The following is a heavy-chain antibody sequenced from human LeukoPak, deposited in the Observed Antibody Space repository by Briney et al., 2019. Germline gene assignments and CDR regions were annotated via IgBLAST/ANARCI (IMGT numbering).Heavy chain of an antibody. Sequence: GGSLRLSCAASGFTFSSYTMNWVRLAPGKGLEWVSSISRSNIYKYYADSVKGRFTISRDNAKNSLYLQMNSLRAEDTALYYCARFVDYYDSSGYSYFDYWGQGTLVTVSS. V-gene: IGHV3-21*04. CDR1: GFTFSSYT. CDR3: ARFVDYYDSSGYSYFDY. CDR2: ISRSNIYK. J-gene: IGHJ4*02. D-gene: IGHD3-22*01.